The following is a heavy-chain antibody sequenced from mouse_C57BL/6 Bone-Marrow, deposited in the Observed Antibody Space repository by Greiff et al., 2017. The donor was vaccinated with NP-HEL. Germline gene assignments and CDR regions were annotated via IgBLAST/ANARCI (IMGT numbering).Heavy chain of an antibody. J-gene: IGHJ2*01. Sequence: EVKLVESGGGLVQPGGSLSLSCAASGFTFTDYYMSWVRQPPGKALEWLGFIRHKANGYTTEYSASVKGPFTISRDKSQSILYLQMNALRASDRSTDYCARSPINYGYDYFDYWGQGTTLTVSS. CDR1: GFTFTDYY. V-gene: IGHV7-3*01. CDR3: ARSPINYGYDYFDY. D-gene: IGHD2-2*01. CDR2: IRHKANGYTT.